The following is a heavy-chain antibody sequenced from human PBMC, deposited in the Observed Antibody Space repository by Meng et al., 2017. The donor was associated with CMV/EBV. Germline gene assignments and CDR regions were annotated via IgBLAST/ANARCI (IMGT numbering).Heavy chain of an antibody. CDR1: GVSIGSGSYY. CDR2: SHYTGST. V-gene: IGHV4-39*07. J-gene: IGHJ4*02. CDR3: AGVNVIPAARFDF. D-gene: IGHD2-2*01. Sequence: SETLSLTCTVSGVSIGSGSYYWGWIRQPPGKGLEWIGNSHYTGSTYYTSSLKSRVTLSVDTSKNQLSLEMTSVTAADTAVYYCAGVNVIPAARFDFWGQGTLVTVSS.